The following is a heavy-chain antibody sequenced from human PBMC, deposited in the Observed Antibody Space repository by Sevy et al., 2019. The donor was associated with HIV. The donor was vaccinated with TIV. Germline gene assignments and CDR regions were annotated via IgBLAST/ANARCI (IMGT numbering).Heavy chain of an antibody. Sequence: GSLRLSCAASGFTFSSYDMHWVRQATGKGLEWVSAIGTAGDTYYPGSVKGRFTISRENAKNSLYLQMNSLRVGDTAVYYCARGGNYYDSSGRYGMDVWGQGTTVTVSS. CDR1: GFTFSSYD. CDR2: IGTAGDT. V-gene: IGHV3-13*01. J-gene: IGHJ6*02. CDR3: ARGGNYYDSSGRYGMDV. D-gene: IGHD3-22*01.